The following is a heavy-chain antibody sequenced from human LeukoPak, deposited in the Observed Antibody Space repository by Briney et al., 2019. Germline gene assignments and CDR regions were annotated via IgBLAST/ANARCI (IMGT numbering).Heavy chain of an antibody. CDR1: GGSISSGDYY. CDR2: IYYSGST. Sequence: PSQTLSLICTVSGGSISSGDYYWSWIRQPPGKGLEWIGYIYYSGSTYYNPSLKSRVTISVDTSNNQFSLRLSSVTAADTAVYYCARGPEYSSGWYESSNWFDPWGQGTLVTVSS. V-gene: IGHV4-30-4*01. CDR3: ARGPEYSSGWYESSNWFDP. D-gene: IGHD6-19*01. J-gene: IGHJ5*02.